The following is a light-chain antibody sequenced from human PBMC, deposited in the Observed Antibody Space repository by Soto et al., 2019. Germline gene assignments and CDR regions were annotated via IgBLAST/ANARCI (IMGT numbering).Light chain of an antibody. Sequence: QSVLTQPPSVSGAPGQRVTISCTGSSSNIGAGYDVHWYQQLPGTAPKLLVHGNTDRPSGVPDRFSGSKSGTSASLAITGXXXXXXXXXXCQSYDSSLSGLLFGGGTKL. J-gene: IGLJ2*01. V-gene: IGLV1-40*01. CDR3: QSYDSSLSGLL. CDR1: SSNIGAGYD. CDR2: GNT.